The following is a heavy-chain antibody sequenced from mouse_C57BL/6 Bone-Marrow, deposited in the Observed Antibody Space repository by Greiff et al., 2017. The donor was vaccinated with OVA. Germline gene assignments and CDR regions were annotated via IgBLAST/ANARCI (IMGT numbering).Heavy chain of an antibody. Sequence: EVKLVESGGGLVQPGGSLSLSCAASGFTFTDYYMSWVRQPPGKALEWLGFIRNKANGYTTEYSASVKGRFTISRDNSQSILYLQMNALRAEDSATYYCARLSYSNKGSAYWGQGTLVTVSA. D-gene: IGHD2-5*01. CDR2: IRNKANGYTT. CDR3: ARLSYSNKGSAY. CDR1: GFTFTDYY. V-gene: IGHV7-3*01. J-gene: IGHJ3*01.